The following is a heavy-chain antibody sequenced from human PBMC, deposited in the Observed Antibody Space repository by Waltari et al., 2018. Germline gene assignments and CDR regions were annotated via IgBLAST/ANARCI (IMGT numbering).Heavy chain of an antibody. D-gene: IGHD3-10*01. CDR2: IYYSGST. J-gene: IGHJ3*02. Sequence: QVQLQQWGAGLLKPSETLSLTCTFSGVSISSSSNYWGWIRQPPGKGLEWIGSIYYSGSTYYNPSLKSRVTISVDTSKNQFSLKLSSVTAADTAVYYCARVSMVQGNAFDIWGQGTMVTVSS. V-gene: IGHV4-39*07. CDR1: GVSISSSSNY. CDR3: ARVSMVQGNAFDI.